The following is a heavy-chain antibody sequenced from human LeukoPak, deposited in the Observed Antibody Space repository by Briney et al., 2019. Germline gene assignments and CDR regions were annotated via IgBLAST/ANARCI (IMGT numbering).Heavy chain of an antibody. Sequence: PGGSLRLSCAAYGFSFSSHAMGWVRQAPGKGLEWVSSITGSGGITDYADSVKGRFTLSRDNSKNTLHLQMNSLRAEDTAVYYCAKYDSSSYYYRSTNYWGQGTQVTVSS. J-gene: IGHJ4*02. V-gene: IGHV3-23*01. CDR1: GFSFSSHA. D-gene: IGHD3-22*01. CDR3: AKYDSSSYYYRSTNY. CDR2: ITGSGGIT.